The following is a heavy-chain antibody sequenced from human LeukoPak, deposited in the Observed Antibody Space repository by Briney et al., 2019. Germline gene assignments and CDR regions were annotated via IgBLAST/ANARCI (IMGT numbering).Heavy chain of an antibody. D-gene: IGHD2-15*01. CDR1: GFTFSSSA. Sequence: GGSLRLSCAASGFTFSSSAMSWVRQAPGKGLEWVSATSNNGGYTYYADSVQGRFTISRDNSKSTLCLQMNSLRAEDTAVYYCAKQLGYCSDGSCYFPYWGQGTLVTVSS. CDR2: TSNNGGYT. J-gene: IGHJ4*02. V-gene: IGHV3-23*01. CDR3: AKQLGYCSDGSCYFPY.